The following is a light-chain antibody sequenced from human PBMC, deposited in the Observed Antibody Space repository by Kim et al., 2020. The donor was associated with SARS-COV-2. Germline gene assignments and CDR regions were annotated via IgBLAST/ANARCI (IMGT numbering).Light chain of an antibody. CDR3: QQYDRDSRT. CDR2: DAT. J-gene: IGKJ1*01. CDR1: QGVGTW. Sequence: DIQMTQTPSTVYSSIGDRVTINCRASQGVGTWLAWYQQKPGKAPKLLFYDATSWQSGVPSRFSGSGSGKQFTLTISSQQPDDIGTYSCQQYDRDSRTFGQCTKVDIK. V-gene: IGKV1-5*01.